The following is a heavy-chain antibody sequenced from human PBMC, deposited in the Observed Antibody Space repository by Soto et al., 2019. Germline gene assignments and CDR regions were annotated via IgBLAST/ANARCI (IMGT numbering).Heavy chain of an antibody. Sequence: GGSLRLSCAASGFTFSTYTMNWVRQAPGKGLEWVSSISSANTYIYYADSMKGRFTISRDNAKNSLFLQMNSLRAEDTAVYYCARNWNYIDYWGQGTLVTVSS. CDR3: ARNWNYIDY. CDR2: ISSANTYI. D-gene: IGHD1-1*01. CDR1: GFTFSTYT. V-gene: IGHV3-21*01. J-gene: IGHJ4*02.